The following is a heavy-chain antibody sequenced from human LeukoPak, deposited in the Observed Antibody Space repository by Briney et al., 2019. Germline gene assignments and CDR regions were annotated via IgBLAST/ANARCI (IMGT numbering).Heavy chain of an antibody. Sequence: GGSLRLSWAASGFTFSSYAMSWVRQAPGKGLEWVSAISGSGGSTYYADSVKGRFTISRDNSKNTLYLQMNSLRAEDTAVYYCAKEGCSSTSCYGGGHFDYWGQGTLVTVSS. CDR1: GFTFSSYA. J-gene: IGHJ4*02. D-gene: IGHD2-2*01. CDR3: AKEGCSSTSCYGGGHFDY. V-gene: IGHV3-23*01. CDR2: ISGSGGST.